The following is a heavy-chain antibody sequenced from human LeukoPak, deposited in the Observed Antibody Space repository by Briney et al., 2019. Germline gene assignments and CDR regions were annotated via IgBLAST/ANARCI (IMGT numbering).Heavy chain of an antibody. CDR2: IDPSDSEI. CDR1: GYSFSMYW. V-gene: IGHV5-51*01. J-gene: IGHJ4*02. Sequence: GESLKISCQGLGYSFSMYWIGWVRHMPGKGLEWMGVIDPSDSEITYSPSFQGHVTISVDKSVNTAYLQWTTLKASDTALYYCARHMAVGGGHSTTWYTDYWGQGTLVSVSS. CDR3: ARHMAVGGGHSTTWYTDY. D-gene: IGHD6-13*01.